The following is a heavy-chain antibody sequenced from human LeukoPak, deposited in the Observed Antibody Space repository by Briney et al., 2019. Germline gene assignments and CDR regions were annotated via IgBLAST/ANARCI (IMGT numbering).Heavy chain of an antibody. CDR2: IKQDGSEK. J-gene: IGHJ4*02. Sequence: GGSLRLSCAASGFTFSGYRMNWVRQAPGKGLEWVAYIKQDGSEKYYVDSVKGRFTISRDNAKNSLYLQMNSLRAEDTAVYYCAKGSTVTTVGDFDYWGQGTLVTVSS. CDR1: GFTFSGYR. CDR3: AKGSTVTTVGDFDY. D-gene: IGHD4-11*01. V-gene: IGHV3-7*03.